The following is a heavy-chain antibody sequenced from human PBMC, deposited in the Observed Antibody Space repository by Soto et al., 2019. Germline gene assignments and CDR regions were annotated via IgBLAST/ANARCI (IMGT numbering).Heavy chain of an antibody. V-gene: IGHV3-15*07. Sequence: GGSLRLSCAASGFTFSNAWMNWVRQAPGKGLEWVGRIKSKTDGGTTDYAAPVKGRFTISRDDSKNTLYLQMNSLKTEDTAVYYCTAQTYYYDSSGYYVPYYYYGMDVWGQGTTVTVSS. J-gene: IGHJ6*02. CDR3: TAQTYYYDSSGYYVPYYYYGMDV. CDR2: IKSKTDGGTT. CDR1: GFTFSNAW. D-gene: IGHD3-22*01.